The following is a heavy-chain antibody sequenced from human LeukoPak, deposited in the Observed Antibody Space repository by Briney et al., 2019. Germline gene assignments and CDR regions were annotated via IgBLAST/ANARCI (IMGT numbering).Heavy chain of an antibody. CDR3: AREDYGDYGSLIDY. J-gene: IGHJ4*02. Sequence: PSETLSLTCTVSGGSISIYYWSWIRQHPGKGLEWIGYIYYSGSTYYNPSLKSRVTISVDTSKNQFSLKLSSVTAADTAVYYCAREDYGDYGSLIDYWGQGTLVTVSS. V-gene: IGHV4-59*06. CDR1: GGSISIYY. D-gene: IGHD4-17*01. CDR2: IYYSGST.